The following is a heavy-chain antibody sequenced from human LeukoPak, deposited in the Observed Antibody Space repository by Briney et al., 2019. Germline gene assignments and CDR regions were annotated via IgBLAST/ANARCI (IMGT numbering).Heavy chain of an antibody. J-gene: IGHJ6*03. D-gene: IGHD1-7*01. CDR3: ARGPLGGLELRSFDYYYYYMDV. V-gene: IGHV4-61*02. Sequence: SETLSLTCTVSGGSISSGSYYWSWIRQPAGKGLEWIGRIYTSGSTNYNPSLKSRVTISVDTPKNQFSLKLSSVTAADTAVYYCARGPLGGLELRSFDYYYYYMDVWGKGTTVTVSS. CDR1: GGSISSGSYY. CDR2: IYTSGST.